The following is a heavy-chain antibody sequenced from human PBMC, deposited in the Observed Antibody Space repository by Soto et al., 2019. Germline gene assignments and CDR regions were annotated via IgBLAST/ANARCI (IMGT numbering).Heavy chain of an antibody. Sequence: GALRLSCTASGFTFSSYWMDWVRQAPGKGLEWVANIKQDGSESHYLESVKGRFTISRDNAKNSLYLQMNSLRAEDTAVYFCAKDRDWYSFESWGLGTLVTVSS. D-gene: IGHD1-26*01. CDR1: GFTFSSYW. CDR3: AKDRDWYSFES. J-gene: IGHJ4*02. V-gene: IGHV3-7*01. CDR2: IKQDGSES.